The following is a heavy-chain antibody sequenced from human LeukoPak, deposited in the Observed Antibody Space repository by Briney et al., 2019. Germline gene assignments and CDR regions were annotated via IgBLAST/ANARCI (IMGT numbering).Heavy chain of an antibody. CDR3: ARLGYYDILTGYAFDY. Sequence: GESLKISCKGSGYSFTSYWIGWVRQMPGKGLEWMGIIYPGDSDTRYSPSFQGQVTISADKSISTAYLQWSSLKASDTAMYYCARLGYYDILTGYAFDYWGQGTLVTVSS. J-gene: IGHJ4*02. CDR2: IYPGDSDT. D-gene: IGHD3-9*01. V-gene: IGHV5-51*01. CDR1: GYSFTSYW.